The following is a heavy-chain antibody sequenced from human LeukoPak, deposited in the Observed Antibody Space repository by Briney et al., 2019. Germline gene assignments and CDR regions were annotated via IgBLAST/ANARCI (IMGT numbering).Heavy chain of an antibody. J-gene: IGHJ6*02. D-gene: IGHD5-18*01. V-gene: IGHV3-23*01. CDR3: AKRGTNTYYYYGMDV. Sequence: GGSLRLSCAASGFTFSSYAMSWVHQAPGKGLEWVSAISGSGGSTYYADSVKGRFTISRDNSKNTLYLQMNSLRAEDTAVYYCAKRGTNTYYYYGMDVWGQGTTVTVSS. CDR2: ISGSGGST. CDR1: GFTFSSYA.